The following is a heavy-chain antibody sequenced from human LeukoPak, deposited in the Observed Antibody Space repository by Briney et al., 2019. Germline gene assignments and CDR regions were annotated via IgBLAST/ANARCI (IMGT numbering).Heavy chain of an antibody. CDR1: GFTFDDYG. Sequence: GGSLRLSCAASGFTFDDYGMSWVRQAPGKGLEWVSGINWNGGSTGYADSVKDRFTISRDNAKNSLYLQMNSLRAEDTALYYCARDLLYYDSSGLTVYWGQGTLVTVSS. J-gene: IGHJ4*02. D-gene: IGHD3-22*01. V-gene: IGHV3-20*04. CDR2: INWNGGST. CDR3: ARDLLYYDSSGLTVY.